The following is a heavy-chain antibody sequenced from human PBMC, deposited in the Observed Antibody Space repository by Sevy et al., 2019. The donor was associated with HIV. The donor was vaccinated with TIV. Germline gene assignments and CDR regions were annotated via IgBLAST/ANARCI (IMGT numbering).Heavy chain of an antibody. V-gene: IGHV3-23*01. Sequence: GGSLRLSCAASGFTFSTYAMGWVRQAPGKGLEWVSGISNSGNDIYYAGSVEGRFTISRDNSKSTLFLEMNNLIAEDTAVYYCAKDGAPYCTGGICFPYWYFDLWGRGALVTVSS. CDR2: ISNSGNDI. CDR3: AKDGAPYCTGGICFPYWYFDL. D-gene: IGHD2-8*02. J-gene: IGHJ2*01. CDR1: GFTFSTYA.